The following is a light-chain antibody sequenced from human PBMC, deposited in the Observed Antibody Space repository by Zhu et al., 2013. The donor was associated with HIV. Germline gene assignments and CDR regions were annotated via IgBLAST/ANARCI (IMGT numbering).Light chain of an antibody. J-gene: IGKJ4*01. V-gene: IGKV1-9*01. CDR2: AAS. CDR3: QQYNSYSLT. Sequence: DIQLTQSPSFLSASVGDRVTITCWASQGISSYLAWYQQKPGKVPKLLIYAASTLQSGVPSRFSGSGSGTEFTLTISSLQPEDFATYYCQQYNSYSLTFGGGTKVEIK. CDR1: QGISSY.